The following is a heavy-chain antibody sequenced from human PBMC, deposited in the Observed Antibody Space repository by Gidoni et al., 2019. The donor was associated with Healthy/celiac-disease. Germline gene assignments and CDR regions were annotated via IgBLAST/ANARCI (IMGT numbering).Heavy chain of an antibody. CDR1: GYSLSSGYY. Sequence: QVQLQESRPRLMKPSETLSLPCTFSGYSLSSGYYWGWIRQPPGKGLEWIGSIYHSGSTYYNPSLKRRVTISVDTSKNQFSLKLSSVTAADTAVYYCARFESGEGFDYWGQGTLVTVSS. J-gene: IGHJ4*02. D-gene: IGHD3-16*01. CDR2: IYHSGST. CDR3: ARFESGEGFDY. V-gene: IGHV4-38-2*02.